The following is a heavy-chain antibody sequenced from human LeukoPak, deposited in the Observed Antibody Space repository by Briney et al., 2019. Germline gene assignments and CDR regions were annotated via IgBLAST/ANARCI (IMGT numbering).Heavy chain of an antibody. V-gene: IGHV4-34*01. D-gene: IGHD2-21*02. CDR2: INESGNT. CDR3: ARDLGDPRWYYGMDV. J-gene: IGHJ6*02. Sequence: ASETLSLTCGVYGGSFTNYYWSWIRQPPGKGLEWIGEINESGNTHFHPSLKSRVTMSLDTSKNQFSLKLSSVTAADTAVYYCARDLGDPRWYYGMDVWGQGTTVTVSS. CDR1: GGSFTNYY.